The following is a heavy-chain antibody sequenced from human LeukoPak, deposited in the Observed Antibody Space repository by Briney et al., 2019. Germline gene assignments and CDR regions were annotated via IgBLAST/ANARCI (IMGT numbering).Heavy chain of an antibody. CDR1: GYTPTELS. CDR2: FDPEDGGT. CDR3: AREISSSLDY. V-gene: IGHV1-24*01. D-gene: IGHD6-6*01. J-gene: IGHJ4*02. Sequence: ASVKVSCKVSGYTPTELSMHWVRQVPGKGLEWMGGFDPEDGGTIYAQKFQGRVTTTEDTSTDTAYMEVSSLRSEDTAVYYCAREISSSLDYWGQGTLVTVSS.